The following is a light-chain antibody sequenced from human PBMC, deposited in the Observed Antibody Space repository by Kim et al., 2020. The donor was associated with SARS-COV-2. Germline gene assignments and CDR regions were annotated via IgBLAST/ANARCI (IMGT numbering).Light chain of an antibody. Sequence: ASVGEKITLTCQASQDITYYVNLYQQKPWKAPKVLIYDTTNLETGVPSRFSGSGSGTKFTFTISSLQPEDIATYYCQQHDNLPITFGQGTRLEIK. CDR1: QDITYY. CDR2: DTT. V-gene: IGKV1-33*01. CDR3: QQHDNLPIT. J-gene: IGKJ5*01.